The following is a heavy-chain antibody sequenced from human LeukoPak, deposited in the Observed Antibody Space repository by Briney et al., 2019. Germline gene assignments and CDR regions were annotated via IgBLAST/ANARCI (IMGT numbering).Heavy chain of an antibody. Sequence: PSETLSLTCTVSGGSISSYHWSWIRQPPGKGLEWIGYISYSGSTNFNPSLKSRVTISVDTSKNQFSLKLSSVTAADTAMYYCARGAARSHYYGMDVWGQGTTVTVSS. V-gene: IGHV4-59*08. D-gene: IGHD6-6*01. CDR1: GGSISSYH. CDR2: ISYSGST. CDR3: ARGAARSHYYGMDV. J-gene: IGHJ6*02.